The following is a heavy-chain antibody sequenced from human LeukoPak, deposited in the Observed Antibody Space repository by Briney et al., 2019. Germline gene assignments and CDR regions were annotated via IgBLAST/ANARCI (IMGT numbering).Heavy chain of an antibody. CDR1: GGSISSSSYY. J-gene: IGHJ6*02. CDR3: ASLPVGGARLVDV. CDR2: IYYSGST. V-gene: IGHV4-39*01. D-gene: IGHD6-19*01. Sequence: SETLSLTCTVSGGSISSSSYYWGWIRQPPGKGLEWIESIYYSGSTYYNPSLKSRVTISVDTSKNQFSLKLSSVTAADTAVYYCASLPVGGARLVDVWGQGTTVTVSS.